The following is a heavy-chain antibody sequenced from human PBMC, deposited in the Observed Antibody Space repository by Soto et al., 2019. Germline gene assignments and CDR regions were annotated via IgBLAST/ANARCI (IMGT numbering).Heavy chain of an antibody. V-gene: IGHV2-5*01. CDR2: IYWNDDK. CDR3: AHRQQSSRTLRWFDP. J-gene: IGHJ5*02. Sequence: QITLEESGPTLVKPTQTLTLTCTFSGFSLSTSGVGVGWIRQPSGKALEWLAVIYWNDDKRYSPSLKSRLTLTTDTSKNQVVLTITNMDPVDTATYYCAHRQQSSRTLRWFDPWGQGTLVTVSS. CDR1: GFSLSTSGVG. D-gene: IGHD6-13*01.